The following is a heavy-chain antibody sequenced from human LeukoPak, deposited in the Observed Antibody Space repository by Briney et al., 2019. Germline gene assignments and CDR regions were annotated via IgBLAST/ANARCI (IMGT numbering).Heavy chain of an antibody. V-gene: IGHV3-7*01. CDR2: IKQDGSEK. D-gene: IGHD3-16*01. CDR1: GFPFSRYS. CDR3: AAWYYDYVWGSSPFDY. J-gene: IGHJ4*02. Sequence: SGRSLRLSCAASGFPFSRYSMHWVRQAPGKGLEWVANIKQDGSEKYYVDSVKGRFTISRDNSKNTLYLQMNSLRAEDTAVYYCAAWYYDYVWGSSPFDYWGQGTLVTVSS.